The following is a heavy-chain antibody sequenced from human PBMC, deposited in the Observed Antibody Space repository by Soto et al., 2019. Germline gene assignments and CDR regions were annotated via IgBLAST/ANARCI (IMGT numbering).Heavy chain of an antibody. J-gene: IGHJ5*02. D-gene: IGHD6-6*01. CDR3: ARGSFSSSSSWFDP. V-gene: IGHV4-31*03. CDR1: GGSISSGGYY. CDR2: IYYSGRT. Sequence: SETLSLTCTVSGGSISSGGYYWSWIRQHPGKGLEWIGYIYYSGRTYYNPSLHSRVSIAVDTTENQFSLKLTSVTAADTSVYYCARGSFSSSSSWFDPWGRGTLVTSPQ.